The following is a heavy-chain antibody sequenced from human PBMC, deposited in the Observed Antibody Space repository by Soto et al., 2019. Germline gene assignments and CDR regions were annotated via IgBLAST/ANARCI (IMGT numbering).Heavy chain of an antibody. CDR3: AKDVVKSSSSASDLAVAGLFDY. V-gene: IGHV3-23*01. J-gene: IGHJ4*02. D-gene: IGHD6-19*01. CDR1: GFTFSSYA. Sequence: GGSLRLSCAASGFTFSSYAMSWVRQAPGKGLEWVSAISCSGGSTYYAVSVKGRFTISRDNSKNTLYLLLKSLRAEDTAVFYCAKDVVKSSSSASDLAVAGLFDYWGQGTLVTVSS. CDR2: ISCSGGST.